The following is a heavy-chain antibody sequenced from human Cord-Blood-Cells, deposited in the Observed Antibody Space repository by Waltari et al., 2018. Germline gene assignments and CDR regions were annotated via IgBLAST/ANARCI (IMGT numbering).Heavy chain of an antibody. CDR1: GGSFSVYY. Sequence: QMQLQQWGARLLKPSETLSLTCAVYGGSFSVYYWSWIRHPPGKGLEWIGEINHSGSTNYNPSLKSRVTISVDTSKNQFSLKLSSVTAADTAVYYCARVPPYYYGSGSYYFDYWGQGTLVTVSS. CDR2: INHSGST. V-gene: IGHV4-34*01. CDR3: ARVPPYYYGSGSYYFDY. D-gene: IGHD3-10*01. J-gene: IGHJ4*02.